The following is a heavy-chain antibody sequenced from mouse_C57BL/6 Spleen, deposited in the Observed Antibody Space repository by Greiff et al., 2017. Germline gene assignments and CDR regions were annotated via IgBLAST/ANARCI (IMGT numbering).Heavy chain of an antibody. V-gene: IGHV1-55*01. Sequence: VQLQQSGAELVKPGASVKMSCKASGYTFTSYWITWVKQRPGQGLEWIGDIYPGSGSTNYNEKFKSKATLTVDTSSSTAYMQLSSLTSEDSAVYYCARPCTDFYAMDYWGQGTSVTVSS. CDR1: GYTFTSYW. J-gene: IGHJ4*01. D-gene: IGHD5-1*01. CDR2: IYPGSGST. CDR3: ARPCTDFYAMDY.